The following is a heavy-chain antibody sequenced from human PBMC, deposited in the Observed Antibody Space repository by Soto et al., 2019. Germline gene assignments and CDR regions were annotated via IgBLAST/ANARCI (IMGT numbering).Heavy chain of an antibody. CDR1: GGTFSSYV. Sequence: QVQLVQSGAEVKKPGSSVKVSCKASGGTFSSYVINWVRQAPGEGLEWMGGIIPIFGTTNYAQKFQGRATVNAGESTRTAFMGLGGLRFEDTAVYYCAGGGVVVDLRVKYDYGLDAWGQGTTVTVSS. CDR3: AGGGVVVDLRVKYDYGLDA. D-gene: IGHD2-15*01. J-gene: IGHJ6*02. V-gene: IGHV1-69*12. CDR2: IIPIFGTT.